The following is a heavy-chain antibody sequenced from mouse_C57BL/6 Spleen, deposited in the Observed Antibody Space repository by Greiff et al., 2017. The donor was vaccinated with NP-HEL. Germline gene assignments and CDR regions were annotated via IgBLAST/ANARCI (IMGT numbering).Heavy chain of an antibody. CDR1: GFSLTSYG. V-gene: IGHV2-2*01. CDR3: ARRYDYDDGWYFDV. J-gene: IGHJ1*03. CDR2: IWSGGST. D-gene: IGHD2-4*01. Sequence: VQLQESGPGLVQPSQSLSITCTVSGFSLTSYGVHWVRQSPGKGLEWLGVIWSGGSTDYNAAFISRLSISKDNSKSQVFFKMNRLQADDTAIYYCARRYDYDDGWYFDVWGTGTTVTVSS.